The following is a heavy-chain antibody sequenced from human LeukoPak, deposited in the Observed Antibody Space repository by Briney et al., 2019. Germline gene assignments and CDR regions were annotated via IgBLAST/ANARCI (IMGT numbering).Heavy chain of an antibody. CDR3: ARDSPRGHIGDP. CDR1: GGSISGDY. D-gene: IGHD3-10*01. Sequence: SETLSLTCTVSGGSISGDYWSWIRQPPGKGLEWIGHISYSGITNYKPSLKSRVTISTDTSKNQVSLKLKSVTAADTAVYYCARDSPRGHIGDPWGQRTLVTVSS. J-gene: IGHJ5*02. V-gene: IGHV4-59*01. CDR2: ISYSGIT.